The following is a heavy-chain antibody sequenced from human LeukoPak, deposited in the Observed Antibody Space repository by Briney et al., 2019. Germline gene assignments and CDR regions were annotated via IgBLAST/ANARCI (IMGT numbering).Heavy chain of an antibody. CDR1: GFTFSSYW. D-gene: IGHD5-12*01. Sequence: GGSLRLSCAASGFTFSSYWMSWVRQAPGKGLEWVANIEQDGSEKYYVDSVKGRFTISRDNAKNSLYLQMNSLRAEDTAVYYCARESGYDSEDSSNTHYYYYMDVWGKGTTVTVSS. V-gene: IGHV3-7*01. CDR2: IEQDGSEK. CDR3: ARESGYDSEDSSNTHYYYYMDV. J-gene: IGHJ6*03.